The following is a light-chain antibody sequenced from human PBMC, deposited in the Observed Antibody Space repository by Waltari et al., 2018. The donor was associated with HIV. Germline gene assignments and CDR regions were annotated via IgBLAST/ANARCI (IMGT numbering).Light chain of an antibody. Sequence: QAVVTLEPSLTVSPGDTVTLTCGSSTGAVTSGHYPYWFQQKPGQAPTTVIYDTKNKPSWTPARFSGSLVGDKAALTLSGAQPEDEADYYCLLSYSGGPWVFGGGTKLTVL. CDR2: DTK. CDR3: LLSYSGGPWV. V-gene: IGLV7-46*01. CDR1: TGAVTSGHY. J-gene: IGLJ3*02.